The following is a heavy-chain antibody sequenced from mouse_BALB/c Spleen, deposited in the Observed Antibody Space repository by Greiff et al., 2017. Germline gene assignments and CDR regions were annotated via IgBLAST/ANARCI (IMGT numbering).Heavy chain of an antibody. D-gene: IGHD4-1*01. V-gene: IGHV1S22*01. CDR3: TRTGRAY. CDR1: GYTFTSYW. CDR2: IYPGSGST. Sequence: LQQPGSELVRPGASVKLSCKASGYTFTSYWMHWVKQRPGQGLEWIGNIYPGSGSTNYDEKFKSKATLTVDTSSSTAYMQLSSLTSEDSAVYYCTRTGRAYWGQGTLVTVSA. J-gene: IGHJ3*01.